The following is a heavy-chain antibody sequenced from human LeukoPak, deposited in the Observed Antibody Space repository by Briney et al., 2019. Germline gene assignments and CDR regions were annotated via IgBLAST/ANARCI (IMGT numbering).Heavy chain of an antibody. CDR1: GFTFSSYG. Sequence: GGSLRLSCAASGFTFSSYGMHWVRQAPGEGLEWVVFIRYDGNNEYYTESVKGRFTISRDNSKKTLFLQMNSLRAEDTAMYYCAKDDPFSSPDYWGQGTLVTVSS. V-gene: IGHV3-30*02. D-gene: IGHD6-13*01. CDR3: AKDDPFSSPDY. J-gene: IGHJ4*02. CDR2: IRYDGNNE.